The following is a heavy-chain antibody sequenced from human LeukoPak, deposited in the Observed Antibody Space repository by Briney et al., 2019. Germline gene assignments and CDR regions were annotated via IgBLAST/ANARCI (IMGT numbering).Heavy chain of an antibody. D-gene: IGHD6-13*01. CDR1: GFTFNNYS. J-gene: IGHJ4*02. V-gene: IGHV3-21*01. CDR3: ARGGAVAGSTADY. Sequence: PGGSLRLSCAASGFTFNNYSMSWVRQSPGKGLEWVSSISTGGRNIYYADSVKGRSTISRDNANDSLFLQLNSLRAEDTAIYYCARGGAVAGSTADYWGQGTLVTVFS. CDR2: ISTGGRNI.